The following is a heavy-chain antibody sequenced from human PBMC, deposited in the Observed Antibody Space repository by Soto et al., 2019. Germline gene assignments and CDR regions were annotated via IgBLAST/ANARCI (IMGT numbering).Heavy chain of an antibody. CDR1: GGSISSSNW. D-gene: IGHD3-10*01. V-gene: IGHV4-4*02. Sequence: QVQLQESGPGLLKPSGTLSLTCAVSGGSISSSNWWSWVRQPPGKGLEWIGEIYHSGSTNYNPSLKSRVTISVDKSKNQFSLKLSSVTAADTAVYYCARVGGSVSYVYYYYYGMDVWGQGTTVTVSS. CDR2: IYHSGST. J-gene: IGHJ6*02. CDR3: ARVGGSVSYVYYYYYGMDV.